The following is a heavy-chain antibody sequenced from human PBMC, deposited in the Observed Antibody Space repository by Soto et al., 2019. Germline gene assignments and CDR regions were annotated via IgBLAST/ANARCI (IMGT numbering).Heavy chain of an antibody. J-gene: IGHJ4*02. V-gene: IGHV4-34*01. Sequence: PSETLSLTCAVYGGSFSGYYWSWIRQPPGKGLEWIGEINHSGSTNYNPSLKSRVTISVDTSKNQFSLKLSSVTAADTAVYYCARVRDCSGGSCYSAVDDWGQGTLVTVYS. CDR1: GGSFSGYY. CDR3: ARVRDCSGGSCYSAVDD. CDR2: INHSGST. D-gene: IGHD2-15*01.